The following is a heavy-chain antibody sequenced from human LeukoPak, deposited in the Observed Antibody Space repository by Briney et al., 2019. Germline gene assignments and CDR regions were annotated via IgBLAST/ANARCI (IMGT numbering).Heavy chain of an antibody. V-gene: IGHV3-74*01. Sequence: SGGSLRLSCAASGNYWMHWVRQAPGKGLVWVSHINSDGSWTSYADSVKGRFTISRDNAKNSLYLQMNSLRAEDTAVYYCARARDSSGSDAFDIWGQGTMVTVSS. CDR3: ARARDSSGSDAFDI. J-gene: IGHJ3*02. D-gene: IGHD3-22*01. CDR1: GNYW. CDR2: INSDGSWT.